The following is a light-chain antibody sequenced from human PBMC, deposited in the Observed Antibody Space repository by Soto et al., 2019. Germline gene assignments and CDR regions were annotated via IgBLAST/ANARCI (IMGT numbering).Light chain of an antibody. CDR3: QQYNYWPRS. CDR1: QSISSN. Sequence: EIVMTQSPATLSVSPGERATLSCRASQSISSNLAWYQQKPGQAPRLLLYGASARATGIAARFSGSGSGTEFTLTISSLQSEDFAVYYCQQYNYWPRSFGGGTRVEIK. V-gene: IGKV3-15*01. CDR2: GAS. J-gene: IGKJ4*01.